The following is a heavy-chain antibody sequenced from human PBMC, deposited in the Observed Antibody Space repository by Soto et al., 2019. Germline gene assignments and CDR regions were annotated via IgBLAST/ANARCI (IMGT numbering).Heavy chain of an antibody. V-gene: IGHV3-30-3*01. CDR3: AREVEYTSAFGISSSFDY. CDR2: ISKGGSNL. D-gene: IGHD6-19*01. CDR1: GFTLSSYA. J-gene: IGHJ4*02. Sequence: PGGSLRLSCAASGFTLSSYAIHWVRQAPGKGLEWVTVISKGGSNLYFADSVKGRFTISRDNSKNTLYLQMNSLRSEDTAVYYCAREVEYTSAFGISSSFDYSGQGTLVTVSS.